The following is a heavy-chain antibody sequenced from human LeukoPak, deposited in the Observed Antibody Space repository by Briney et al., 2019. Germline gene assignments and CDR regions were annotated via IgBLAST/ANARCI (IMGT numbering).Heavy chain of an antibody. V-gene: IGHV4-59*08. D-gene: IGHD6-6*01. J-gene: IGHJ4*02. Sequence: SETLSLTCSVSGGSVSNYYWSWIRQPPGKGLEWIGYIYYSGSTNYNPSLKSRVTISEDTSKNQFSLKLSSVTAADTAVYYCARRSSSPGYYFDYWGQGTLVTVSS. CDR2: IYYSGST. CDR1: GGSVSNYY. CDR3: ARRSSSPGYYFDY.